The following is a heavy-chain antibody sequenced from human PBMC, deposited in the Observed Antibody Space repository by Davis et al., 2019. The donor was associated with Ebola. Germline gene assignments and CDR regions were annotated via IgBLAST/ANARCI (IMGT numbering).Heavy chain of an antibody. CDR2: INPSGGST. CDR1: GYTFTSYY. V-gene: IGHV1-46*01. D-gene: IGHD2-15*01. Sequence: ASVKVSCKASGYTFTSYYMHWVRQAPGQGLEWMGIINPSGGSTSYAQKFQGRVTVTEDTSTDTAYMELSSLRFEDTAVYYCTRARGGPDLYYYDGMDVWGQGTTVTVS. CDR3: TRARGGPDLYYYDGMDV. J-gene: IGHJ6*02.